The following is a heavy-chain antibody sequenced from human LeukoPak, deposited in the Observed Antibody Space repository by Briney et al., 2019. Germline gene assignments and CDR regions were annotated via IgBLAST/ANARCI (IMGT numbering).Heavy chain of an antibody. CDR1: GGSISSYY. CDR2: IYYSGST. J-gene: IGHJ5*02. D-gene: IGHD6-13*01. CDR3: ASAQSSSWYSGWFDP. V-gene: IGHV4-59*01. Sequence: SETLSLTCTVSGGSISSYYWSWIRQPPGKGLEWIGYIYYSGSTNYNPSLKSRVNISVDTSKNQFSLKLSSVTAADTAVYYCASAQSSSWYSGWFDPWGQGTLVTVSS.